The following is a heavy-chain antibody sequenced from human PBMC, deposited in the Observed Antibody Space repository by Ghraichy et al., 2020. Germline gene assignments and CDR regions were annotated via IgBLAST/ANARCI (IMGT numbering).Heavy chain of an antibody. Sequence: GESLNISCKGSGYTFTSYWIGWVRQMPGKGLEWMGVIDPDDSDTRYSPSFQGQVTISVDKSFNTAYLQWSSLKASDTAIYYCGRHWRSNSGWYGDFWGQGTLVTVSS. J-gene: IGHJ4*02. V-gene: IGHV5-51*01. CDR3: GRHWRSNSGWYGDF. CDR2: IDPDDSDT. D-gene: IGHD6-19*01. CDR1: GYTFTSYW.